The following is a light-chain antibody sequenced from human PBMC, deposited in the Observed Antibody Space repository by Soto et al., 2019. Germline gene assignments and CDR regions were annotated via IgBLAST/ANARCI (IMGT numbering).Light chain of an antibody. CDR2: GDS. Sequence: VLTQPPSVSGAPGQRVTISCTGSSSNIGAGYDVNWYQQLPETAPKLLIFGDSNRPSGVPDRFSGSKSGTSASLVNTGLQADDEADYYCQSNDNGLSGSDVFGTGTKVTVL. CDR3: QSNDNGLSGSDV. J-gene: IGLJ1*01. CDR1: SSNIGAGYD. V-gene: IGLV1-40*01.